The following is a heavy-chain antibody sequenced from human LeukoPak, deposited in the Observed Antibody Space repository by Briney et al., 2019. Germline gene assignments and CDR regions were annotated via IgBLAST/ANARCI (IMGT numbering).Heavy chain of an antibody. J-gene: IGHJ4*02. Sequence: GESLKISCKVSGYSFTSYWIGWVRPMPGKGLEWMGIIYPGDSDTRYSPSFQGQVTISADKSISTAYLQWSSLKASDTAMYYCARQREEQQLSSFDYWGQGTLVTVSS. CDR2: IYPGDSDT. D-gene: IGHD6-13*01. CDR3: ARQREEQQLSSFDY. V-gene: IGHV5-51*01. CDR1: GYSFTSYW.